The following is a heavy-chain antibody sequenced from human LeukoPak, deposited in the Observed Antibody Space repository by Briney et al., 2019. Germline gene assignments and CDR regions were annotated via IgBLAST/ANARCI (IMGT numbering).Heavy chain of an antibody. CDR1: GGTFSSYA. V-gene: IGHV1-69*01. Sequence: SVKVSCKASGGTFSSYAISWVRQAPGQGLEWMGGIIPIFGTANYAQKFQGRVTITADESTSTAYMELSSLRSEDTAVYYCARDRLLSSPFDYWGQGTLVTVSS. J-gene: IGHJ4*02. CDR2: IIPIFGTA. D-gene: IGHD6-6*01. CDR3: ARDRLLSSPFDY.